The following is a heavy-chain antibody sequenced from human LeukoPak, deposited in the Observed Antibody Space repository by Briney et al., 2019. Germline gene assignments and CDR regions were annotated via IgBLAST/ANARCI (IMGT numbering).Heavy chain of an antibody. CDR2: IYSGGST. D-gene: IGHD6-19*01. CDR3: ARVPGSSGWYFDY. CDR1: GFTFRNCG. J-gene: IGHJ4*02. Sequence: GGSLRLSCVASGFTFRNCGMTWVRQAPGKGPEWVSVIYSGGSTYHADSVKDRFTISRDDSKNTLYLQMNSLRAEDTAVYYCARVPGSSGWYFDYWGQGTLVTVSS. V-gene: IGHV3-53*01.